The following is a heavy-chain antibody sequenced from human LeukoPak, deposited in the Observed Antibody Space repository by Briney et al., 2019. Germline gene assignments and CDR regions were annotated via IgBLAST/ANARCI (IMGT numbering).Heavy chain of an antibody. J-gene: IGHJ4*02. CDR2: VYDGDSDT. V-gene: IGHV5-51*01. CDR1: GYRFTNYW. D-gene: IGHD3-10*01. CDR3: ARTLGFGELLDY. Sequence: GESLKISCKGSGYRFTNYWIGWVRQMPGKGLEWMGIVYDGDSDTRYSPSFQGQVTISADKSINTAYLRWSSLKASDSAMYFCARTLGFGELLDYWGQGTLVTVSS.